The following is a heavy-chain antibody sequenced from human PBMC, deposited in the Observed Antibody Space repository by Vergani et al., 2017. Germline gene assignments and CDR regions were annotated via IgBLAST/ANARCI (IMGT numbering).Heavy chain of an antibody. CDR1: GFTFTNFA. J-gene: IGHJ4*02. CDR2: ISGSGGFT. D-gene: IGHD3-22*01. CDR3: AKDNVPGYYDSSGYCDY. V-gene: IGHV3-23*01. Sequence: EVQLLESGGNLVQPGGSLRLSCAASGFTFTNFAMTWVRQAPGEGLEWVSGISGSGGFTYYADSVMGRFTISRDNSKNTMFLQMNNLRAEDTAVYYCAKDNVPGYYDSSGYCDYWGQGTLVTVSS.